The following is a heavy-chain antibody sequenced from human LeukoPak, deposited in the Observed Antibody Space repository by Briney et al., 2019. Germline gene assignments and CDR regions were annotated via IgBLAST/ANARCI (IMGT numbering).Heavy chain of an antibody. CDR3: ARDTSFSSSSSGGDLSLSFDY. J-gene: IGHJ4*02. V-gene: IGHV1-18*04. CDR2: ISAYNGNT. D-gene: IGHD6-6*01. Sequence: ASVKVSCKASGYTFTSYYMHWVRQAPGQGLEWMGWISAYNGNTNYAQKLQGRVTMTTDTSTSTAYMELRSLRSDDTAVYYCARDTSFSSSSSGGDLSLSFDYWGQGTLVTVSS. CDR1: GYTFTSYY.